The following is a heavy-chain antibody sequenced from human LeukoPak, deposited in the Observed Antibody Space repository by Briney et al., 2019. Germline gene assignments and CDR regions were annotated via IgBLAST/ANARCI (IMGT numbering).Heavy chain of an antibody. CDR3: ARESYYDSSGYRDAFDI. Sequence: GGSLRLSCAAPGFTFSSYWMSWVRQAPGKGLEWVANIKQDGSEKYYVDSVKGRFTISRDNAKNSLYLQMNSLRAEDTAVYYCARESYYDSSGYRDAFDIWGQGTMVTVSS. J-gene: IGHJ3*02. CDR1: GFTFSSYW. CDR2: IKQDGSEK. V-gene: IGHV3-7*01. D-gene: IGHD3-22*01.